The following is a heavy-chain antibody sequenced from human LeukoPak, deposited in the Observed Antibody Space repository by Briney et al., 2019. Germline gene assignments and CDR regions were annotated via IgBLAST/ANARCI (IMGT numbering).Heavy chain of an antibody. D-gene: IGHD3-22*01. CDR2: INHSGST. CDR3: ARANYYDSSGYYAEGYYYYGMDV. J-gene: IGHJ6*02. V-gene: IGHV4-34*01. Sequence: PSETLSLTCAVYGGSFSGYYWTWIRQPPGKGLEWIGEINHSGSTNYNPSLKSRVTISVDKSKNQFSLKLSSVTAADTAVYYCARANYYDSSGYYAEGYYYYGMDVWGQGTTVTVSS. CDR1: GGSFSGYY.